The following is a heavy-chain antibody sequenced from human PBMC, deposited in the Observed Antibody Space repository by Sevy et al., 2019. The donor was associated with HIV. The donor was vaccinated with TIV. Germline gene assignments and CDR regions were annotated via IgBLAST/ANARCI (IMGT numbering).Heavy chain of an antibody. Sequence: SETLSLTCTVSGGSISSSSYYWGWIRQPPGKGLEWIGGIYYSGSTYYNPSLKSRVTISVDTSKNQFSLKLSSVTAADTAVYYCARQDIVVVPAATPPGGGTFDPWGQGTLVTVSS. CDR2: IYYSGST. CDR1: GGSISSSSYY. D-gene: IGHD2-2*01. V-gene: IGHV4-39*01. J-gene: IGHJ5*02. CDR3: ARQDIVVVPAATPPGGGTFDP.